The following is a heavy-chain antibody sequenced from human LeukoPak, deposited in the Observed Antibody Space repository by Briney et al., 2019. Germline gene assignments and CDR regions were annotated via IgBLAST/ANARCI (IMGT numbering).Heavy chain of an antibody. D-gene: IGHD2-15*01. CDR1: GGSISDYY. Sequence: SETLSLACTVSGGSISDYYWSWIRQPPGKGLEWIGWIFGSGSSNYNYNPSLKSRLTISVDTSKNQFSLKLTSATVADTAVYYCARAKDTGSNHAKIRYDIWGQGTMVTVSS. J-gene: IGHJ3*02. CDR3: ARAKDTGSNHAKIRYDI. V-gene: IGHV4-59*01. CDR2: IFGSGSSNY.